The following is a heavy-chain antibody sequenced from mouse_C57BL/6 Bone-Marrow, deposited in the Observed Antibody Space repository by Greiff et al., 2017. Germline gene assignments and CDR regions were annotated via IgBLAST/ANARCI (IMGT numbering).Heavy chain of an antibody. CDR2: IRNKANNHAT. CDR3: TRIYYDYEGYAMYY. Sequence: EVKLMESGGGLVQPGGSMKLSCAASGFTFSDAWMDWVRQSPEKGLEWVADIRNKANNHATYYAESVKGRFTISRDDSKSIVYLQMNSLRAEDTGIYYCTRIYYDYEGYAMYYWGQGTSVTVSS. D-gene: IGHD2-4*01. CDR1: GFTFSDAW. J-gene: IGHJ4*01. V-gene: IGHV6-6*01.